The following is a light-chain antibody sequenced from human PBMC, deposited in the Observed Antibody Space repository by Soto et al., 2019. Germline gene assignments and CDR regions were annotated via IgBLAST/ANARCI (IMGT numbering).Light chain of an antibody. J-gene: IGKJ5*01. V-gene: IGKV3-20*01. CDR3: QQYGSSSIT. Sequence: EVVLTQSPGTLSLSPGERATLSCRASQSVSSSYLAWYQQKPGQAPRLLIYGASSRATGLPDRFSGSASGTDFTLTISRLEPEDFAVYYCQQYGSSSITFGQGTRLEIK. CDR1: QSVSSSY. CDR2: GAS.